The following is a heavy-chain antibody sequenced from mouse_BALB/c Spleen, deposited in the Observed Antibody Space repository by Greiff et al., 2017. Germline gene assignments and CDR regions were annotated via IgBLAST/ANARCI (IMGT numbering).Heavy chain of an antibody. V-gene: IGHV2-6-7*01. J-gene: IGHJ3*01. CDR1: GFSLTGYG. Sequence: VQRVESGPGLVAPSQSLSITCTVSGFSLTGYGVNWVRQPPGKGLEWLGMIWGDGSTDYNSALKSRLSISKDNSKSQVFLKMNSLQTDDTARYYCAREIQLGLRSGFAYWGQGTLVTVSA. CDR2: IWGDGST. CDR3: AREIQLGLRSGFAY. D-gene: IGHD3-1*01.